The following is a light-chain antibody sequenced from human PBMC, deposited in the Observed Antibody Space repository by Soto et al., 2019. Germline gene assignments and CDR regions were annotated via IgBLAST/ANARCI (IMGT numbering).Light chain of an antibody. Sequence: EIVMTQSPATLSVSPGERATLSCRASQSVSSNLAWYQQKPGPAPRLLIYGASTRATGIPARFSGSGSGTEFTRHISSLQSEDFAVYYCQQYNNLPPVTVGQGPKLEIK. CDR2: GAS. J-gene: IGKJ2*01. V-gene: IGKV3-15*01. CDR3: QQYNNLPPVT. CDR1: QSVSSN.